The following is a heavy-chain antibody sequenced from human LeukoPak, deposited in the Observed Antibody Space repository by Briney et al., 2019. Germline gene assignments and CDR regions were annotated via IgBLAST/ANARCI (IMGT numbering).Heavy chain of an antibody. V-gene: IGHV1-8*02. Sequence: ASVKVSCKASGYTFTGYYMHWVRQAPGQGLEWMGWMNPNSGNTGYAQKFQGRVTMTRNTSISTAYMELSSLRSEDTAVYYCARGRGDYDYYYYYMDVWGKGTTVTVSS. J-gene: IGHJ6*03. CDR2: MNPNSGNT. D-gene: IGHD4-17*01. CDR3: ARGRGDYDYYYYYMDV. CDR1: GYTFTGYY.